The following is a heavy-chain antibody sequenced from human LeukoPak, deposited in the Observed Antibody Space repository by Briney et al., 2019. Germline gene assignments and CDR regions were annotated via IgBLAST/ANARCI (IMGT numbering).Heavy chain of an antibody. V-gene: IGHV3-9*01. CDR3: AKQDGTTPGAAFDI. J-gene: IGHJ3*02. D-gene: IGHD1-1*01. Sequence: GGSLRLSCAASGFIFDDYAMHWVRQAPGKGLEWVSGISWNSGSIGYADSVKGRFTTSRDNAKNSLYLQMNSLRAEDTALYYCAKQDGTTPGAAFDIWGQGTMVTVAS. CDR2: ISWNSGSI. CDR1: GFIFDDYA.